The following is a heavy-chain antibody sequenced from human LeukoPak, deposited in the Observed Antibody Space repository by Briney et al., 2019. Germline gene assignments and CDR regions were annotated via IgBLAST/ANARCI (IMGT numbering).Heavy chain of an antibody. D-gene: IGHD2-2*03. V-gene: IGHV1-69*13. Sequence: SVKVSCKASGGTFSSYAISWVRQAPGQGLEWMGGIIPIFGTANYAQKFQGRVTITADESTSTAYMELSSLRSEDTAVYYCARCPLDIVVVANWFDPWGQGTLVTVSS. CDR1: GGTFSSYA. CDR3: ARCPLDIVVVANWFDP. J-gene: IGHJ5*02. CDR2: IIPIFGTA.